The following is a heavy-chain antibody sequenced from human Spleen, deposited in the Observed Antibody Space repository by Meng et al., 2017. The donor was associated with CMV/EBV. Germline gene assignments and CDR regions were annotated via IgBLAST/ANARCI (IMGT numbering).Heavy chain of an antibody. CDR1: GFTFNDYA. CDR3: ARRDYYYGMDV. J-gene: IGHJ6*02. Sequence: SLKISCSASGFTFNDYAMHWVRQAPGKGLEWVSGISWNSGAIGYADSVKGRFTISRDNAKNSLYLQMNSLRAEDMAIYYCARRDYYYGMDVWGQGTTVTVSS. CDR2: ISWNSGAI. V-gene: IGHV3-9*03.